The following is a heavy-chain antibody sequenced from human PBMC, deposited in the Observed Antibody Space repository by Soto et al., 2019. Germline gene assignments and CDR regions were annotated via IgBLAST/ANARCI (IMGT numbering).Heavy chain of an antibody. D-gene: IGHD3-10*01. CDR2: IIPIFGTA. Sequence: GASVKVSCKASGGTFSSYAISWVRQAPGQGLEWMGGIIPIFGTANYAQKFQGRVTITADESTSTAHMELSSLRSEDTAVYYCARGNYYGSGSPTSYYYYYGMDVWGQGTTVTVSS. J-gene: IGHJ6*02. CDR3: ARGNYYGSGSPTSYYYYYGMDV. V-gene: IGHV1-69*13. CDR1: GGTFSSYA.